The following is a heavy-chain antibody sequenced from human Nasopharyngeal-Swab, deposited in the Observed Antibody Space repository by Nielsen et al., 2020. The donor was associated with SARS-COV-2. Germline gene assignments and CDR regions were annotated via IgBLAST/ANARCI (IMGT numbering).Heavy chain of an antibody. J-gene: IGHJ1*01. CDR1: GGSISSGGYY. Sequence: SETLSLTCTVSGGSISSGGYYWSWIRQHPGKGLEWIGYIYYSGSTYYNPSLKSRVTISVDTSKNQFSLKLSSVIAADTAVYYCALEGYSSSWYGYFQHWGQGTLVTVSS. D-gene: IGHD6-13*01. CDR3: ALEGYSSSWYGYFQH. CDR2: IYYSGST. V-gene: IGHV4-31*03.